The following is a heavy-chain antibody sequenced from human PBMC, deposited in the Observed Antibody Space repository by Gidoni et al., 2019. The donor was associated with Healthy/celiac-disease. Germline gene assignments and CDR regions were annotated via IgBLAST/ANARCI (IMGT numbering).Heavy chain of an antibody. CDR3: ARENYCTNGVCYAFDY. J-gene: IGHJ4*02. CDR1: GFTFSSYG. D-gene: IGHD2-8*01. CDR2: IWYDGSNK. Sequence: QVQLVESGGGVVQPGRSLRLSCAASGFTFSSYGMHWVRQAPGKGLEWVAVIWYDGSNKYYADSVKGRFTISRDNSKNTLYLQMNSLRAEDTAVYYCARENYCTNGVCYAFDYWGQGTLVTVSS. V-gene: IGHV3-33*01.